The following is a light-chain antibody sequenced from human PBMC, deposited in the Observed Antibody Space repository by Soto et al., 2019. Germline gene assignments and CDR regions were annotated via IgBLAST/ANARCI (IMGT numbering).Light chain of an antibody. CDR2: LGS. J-gene: IGKJ5*01. CDR3: MQALQTPIT. CDR1: QSLLHSNGYNY. Sequence: DIVMTQSPLSLPVTPGEPASISCRSSQSLLHSNGYNYLDWYLQKPGQSPQLLIYLGSNRASGVPDRFSGSGSGTDFTLKISRVEAEDVGVYYCMQALQTPITFCQGTRLEIE. V-gene: IGKV2-28*01.